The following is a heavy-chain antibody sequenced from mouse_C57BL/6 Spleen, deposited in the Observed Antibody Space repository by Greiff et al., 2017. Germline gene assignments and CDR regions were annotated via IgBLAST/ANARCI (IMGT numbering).Heavy chain of an antibody. CDR1: GFSLTSYG. CDR3: ARHWDGYFAMDY. J-gene: IGHJ4*01. CDR2: IWSDGST. Sequence: VKLMESGPGLVAPSQCLSITCTVSGFSLTSYGVHWVRQPPGKGLEWLVVIWSDGSTTYNSALKSRLSISEYNSKSKVFLKMNSRQTDDTAMYYCARHWDGYFAMDYWGQGTSVTVSS. D-gene: IGHD2-3*01. V-gene: IGHV2-6-1*01.